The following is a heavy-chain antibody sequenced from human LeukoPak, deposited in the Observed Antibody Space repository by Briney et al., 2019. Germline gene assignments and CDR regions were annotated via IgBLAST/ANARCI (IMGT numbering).Heavy chain of an antibody. CDR3: ARGRSLGYYYDY. CDR1: GFTFSSYG. Sequence: PGRSLRLSCAASGFTFSSYGMHWVRQAPGKGLEWVAVIWYGGSNKYYADSVKGRFTISRDNSKNTLYLQMNSLRAEDTAVYYCARGRSLGYYYDYWGQGTLVTVSS. CDR2: IWYGGSNK. J-gene: IGHJ4*02. D-gene: IGHD6-13*01. V-gene: IGHV3-33*01.